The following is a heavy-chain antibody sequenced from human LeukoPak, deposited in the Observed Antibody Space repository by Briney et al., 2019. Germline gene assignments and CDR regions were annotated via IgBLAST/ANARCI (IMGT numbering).Heavy chain of an antibody. CDR3: AKDIRDKWESGVDY. D-gene: IGHD1-26*01. V-gene: IGHV3-43*01. J-gene: IGHJ4*02. CDR1: GFTFDDYT. CDR2: ISWDGGST. Sequence: PGGSLRLSCAASGFTFDDYTMHWVRQAPGKGLEWVSLISWDGGSTYYADSVKGRFTISRDNSKNSLYLQMNSLRTEDTALYYCAKDIRDKWESGVDYWGQGTLVTVSS.